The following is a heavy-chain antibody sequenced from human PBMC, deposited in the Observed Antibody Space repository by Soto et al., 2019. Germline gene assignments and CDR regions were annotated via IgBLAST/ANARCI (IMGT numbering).Heavy chain of an antibody. D-gene: IGHD3-16*01. Sequence: QVRLVESGGGVVQPGRSVRLSCAASGFSFGSHGMHWVRRTPGKGLEWVAVIWFDGSEKHYRDSVEGRFVVSRDNSKNMVDPQNNSLRVGETGVYYWWRGEEGGKFGAGLWGQGTLVTVSS. CDR2: IWFDGSEK. J-gene: IGHJ4*02. CDR1: GFSFGSHG. V-gene: IGHV3-33*01. CDR3: WRGEEGGKFGAGL.